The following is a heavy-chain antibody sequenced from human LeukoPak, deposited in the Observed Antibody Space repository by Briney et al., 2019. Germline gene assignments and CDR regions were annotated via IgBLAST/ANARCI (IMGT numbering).Heavy chain of an antibody. CDR2: IHYSGST. CDR1: GFTFSSAA. J-gene: IGHJ4*02. D-gene: IGHD1-26*01. V-gene: IGHV4-30-2*03. Sequence: TLRLSCAASGFTFSSAAMTWVRQAPGKGLEWIGSIHYSGSTYYNPSLKSRVTISVDTSKNQFSLKLSSVTAADTAVYYCARPTVGATTGFDYWGQGTLVTVSS. CDR3: ARPTVGATTGFDY.